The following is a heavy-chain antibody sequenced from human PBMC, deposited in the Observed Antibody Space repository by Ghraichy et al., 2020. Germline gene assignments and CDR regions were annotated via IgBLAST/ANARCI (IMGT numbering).Heavy chain of an antibody. CDR3: ARERGGRGSQLAYYYYYMDV. CDR1: GGTFSSYA. Sequence: SVKVSCKASGGTFSSYAISWVRQAPGQGLEWMGGIIPIFGTTNYAQKFQGRVTITADESTSTAYMELSSLRSEDTAVYYCARERGGRGSQLAYYYYYMDVWGKGTTVTVSS. V-gene: IGHV1-69*13. D-gene: IGHD6-6*01. CDR2: IIPIFGTT. J-gene: IGHJ6*03.